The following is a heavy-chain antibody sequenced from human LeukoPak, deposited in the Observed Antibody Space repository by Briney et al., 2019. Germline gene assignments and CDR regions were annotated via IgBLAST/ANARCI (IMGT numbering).Heavy chain of an antibody. J-gene: IGHJ4*02. CDR1: GFTFSGYE. D-gene: IGHD3-10*01. Sequence: QPGGSLRLSCAASGFTFSGYEMNWVRQAPGKGLEWVSYISSSGSLIYYADSVKGRFTISRDNAKNSLYLQMNSLRVEDTAVYTWARGKGVYWGQGTLVTVSS. V-gene: IGHV3-48*03. CDR2: ISSSGSLI. CDR3: ARGKGVY.